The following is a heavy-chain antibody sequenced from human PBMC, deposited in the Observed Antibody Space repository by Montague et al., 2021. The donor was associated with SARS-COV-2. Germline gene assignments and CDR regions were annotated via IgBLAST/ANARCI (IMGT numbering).Heavy chain of an antibody. J-gene: IGHJ6*03. CDR1: GGSISSYY. V-gene: IGHV4-59*01. CDR3: ARTRYDFWSGFEAGQYYYYYYMDV. Sequence: SETLSLTCTVSGGSISSYYWSWIRQPPGKGLEWIGYIYYSGSTNYNPSLKSRVTISVDTSKNQFSLKLSSVTAADTAVYYCARTRYDFWSGFEAGQYYYYYYMDVWGKGTSVSVSS. D-gene: IGHD3-3*01. CDR2: IYYSGST.